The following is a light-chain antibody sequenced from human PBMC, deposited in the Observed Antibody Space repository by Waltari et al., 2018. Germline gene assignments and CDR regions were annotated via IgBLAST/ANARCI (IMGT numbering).Light chain of an antibody. CDR3: QQYGDSSFT. J-gene: IGKJ2*01. CDR2: GAS. V-gene: IGKV3-20*01. Sequence: DIVFTQPPGTLSLSPGEGATLSCRASQSVTRSTLAWYQQKFAQAPRLLIYGASSRATGIPDRFSGSGSGTDFTLTISRLEPEDFAVYYCQQYGDSSFTFGQGTTLEIK. CDR1: QSVTRST.